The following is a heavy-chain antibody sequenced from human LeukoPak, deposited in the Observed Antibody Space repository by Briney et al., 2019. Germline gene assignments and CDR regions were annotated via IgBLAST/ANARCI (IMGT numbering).Heavy chain of an antibody. CDR3: ARIYKNHYYDSSGYLDY. Sequence: GESLKISCAASGFTFSSYSMSWVRQAPGKGLEWVSSITSSTTYIHYADSVKGRFTISRDNAKNSLYLQMNSLRAEDTAVYFCARIYKNHYYDSSGYLDYWGQGTLVTVSS. CDR1: GFTFSSYS. V-gene: IGHV3-21*01. D-gene: IGHD3-22*01. CDR2: ITSSTTYI. J-gene: IGHJ4*02.